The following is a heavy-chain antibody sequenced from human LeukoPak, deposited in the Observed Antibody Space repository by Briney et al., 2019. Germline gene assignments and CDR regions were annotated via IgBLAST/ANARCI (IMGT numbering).Heavy chain of an antibody. V-gene: IGHV3-48*01. CDR1: GFSFSSYN. Sequence: PGGSLRLSCAASGFSFSSYNMNWDRQAPGKGLEWVSYISSSSRSIYYADSVKGRFTNSRDNAKNSLYLQMNSLRAEDTAVYYCATTYYYYYMDVWGKGTTVTVSS. CDR3: ATTYYYYYMDV. CDR2: ISSSSRSI. J-gene: IGHJ6*03.